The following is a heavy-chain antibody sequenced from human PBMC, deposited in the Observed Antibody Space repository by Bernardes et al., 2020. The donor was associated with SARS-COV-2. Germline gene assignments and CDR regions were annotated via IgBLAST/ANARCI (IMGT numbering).Heavy chain of an antibody. D-gene: IGHD6-13*01. V-gene: IGHV3-23*03. CDR2: INRGGSRT. CDR3: ARAGDLSWYDY. Sequence: GWSLRLSCAGSGFIFRSSTMGWVRQAPGPGLEWVSDINRGGSRTYYVDSVKGRFTISRDNSKNTLYLQMNSLRAEDTAIYYCARAGDLSWYDYWGQGTLVTVSS. CDR1: GFIFRSST. J-gene: IGHJ4*02.